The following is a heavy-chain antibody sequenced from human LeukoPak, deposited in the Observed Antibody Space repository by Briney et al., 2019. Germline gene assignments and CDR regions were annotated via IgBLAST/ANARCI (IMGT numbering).Heavy chain of an antibody. D-gene: IGHD2-2*01. CDR3: ARVGYCSSTSCFWYFDL. J-gene: IGHJ2*01. Sequence: MTSETLSLTCAVYGGSFSDDYWSWIRQPPGKGLEWIGEINHSGHTSYNPSLKSRVTISIDTSKNQFSLKLSSVTAADTAVYYCARVGYCSSTSCFWYFDLWGRGTLVTVSS. CDR2: INHSGHT. CDR1: GGSFSDDY. V-gene: IGHV4-34*01.